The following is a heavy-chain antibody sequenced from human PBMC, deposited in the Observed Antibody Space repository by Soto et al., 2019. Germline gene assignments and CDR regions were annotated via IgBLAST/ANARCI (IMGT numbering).Heavy chain of an antibody. CDR1: GGSISSSSYY. CDR3: ARRFKYYYGSGTNWFDP. V-gene: IGHV4-39*01. Sequence: SETLSLTCTVSGGSISSSSYYWGWIRQPPGKGLEWIGSIYYSGSTYYNPSLKSRVTISVDTSKNQFSLKLSSVTAADTAVYYCARRFKYYYGSGTNWFDPWGQGTLVTVSS. D-gene: IGHD3-10*01. CDR2: IYYSGST. J-gene: IGHJ5*02.